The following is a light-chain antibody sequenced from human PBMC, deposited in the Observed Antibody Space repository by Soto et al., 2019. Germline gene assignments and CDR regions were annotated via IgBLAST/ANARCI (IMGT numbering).Light chain of an antibody. CDR2: AAS. V-gene: IGKV1-39*01. J-gene: IGKJ2*03. CDR1: QNIDNY. CDR3: QQSLSTPIYS. Sequence: DIQMTQSPSSLSASVGDRVTITCRASQNIDNYLNWYQQKPGKAPNLLIYAASSLQSGVPSRFAGSGSGTHFTLTISTLQPEDVGTYFCQQSLSTPIYSFGQGTQVDIK.